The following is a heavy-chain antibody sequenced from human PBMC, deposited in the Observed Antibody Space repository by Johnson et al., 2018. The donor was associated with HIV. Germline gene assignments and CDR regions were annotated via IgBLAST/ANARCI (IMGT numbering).Heavy chain of an antibody. D-gene: IGHD3-9*01. CDR3: ARAGDYDVLTGSLLRGTFDV. V-gene: IGHV3-30*14. CDR1: GFSFSTYA. Sequence: QVQLVESGGGLVQPGRSLRLSCAASGFSFSTYAMHWVRQAPGKGLEWLIVISYDGSNTYYADSVKGRFTISRANAKNSLYLQMNSLRAGDTGVYYCARAGDYDVLTGSLLRGTFDVWGQGTMVTVSS. CDR2: ISYDGSNT. J-gene: IGHJ3*01.